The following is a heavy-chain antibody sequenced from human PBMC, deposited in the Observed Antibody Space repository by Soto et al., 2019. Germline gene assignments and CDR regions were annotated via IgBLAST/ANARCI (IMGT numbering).Heavy chain of an antibody. CDR3: SRRAPEGFDP. CDR1: GGSIGTSAYY. J-gene: IGHJ5*02. V-gene: IGHV4-39*01. Sequence: PSETLSLTCAVSGGSIGTSAYYWGWIRQAPGKGLEWTGSINHSGNTYLSPSLKDRVTMSVDTSKNSFSLKLRSATAADTGLYYCSRRAPEGFDPWGQGTLVTVSS. CDR2: INHSGNT.